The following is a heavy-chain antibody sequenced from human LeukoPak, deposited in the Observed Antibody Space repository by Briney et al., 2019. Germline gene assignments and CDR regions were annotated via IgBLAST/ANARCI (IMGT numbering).Heavy chain of an antibody. V-gene: IGHV3-7*03. CDR3: AKAYTMVRGVPTGWFDP. D-gene: IGHD3-10*01. J-gene: IGHJ5*02. CDR2: IKEDGSVT. CDR1: GFTFSSSW. Sequence: GGSLRLSCSASGFTFSSSWMSWVRQAPGKGLEWVANIKEDGSVTQYVASVKGRFTISRDNAKNSLYLQMNSLRAEDTALYYCAKAYTMVRGVPTGWFDPWGQGTLVTVSS.